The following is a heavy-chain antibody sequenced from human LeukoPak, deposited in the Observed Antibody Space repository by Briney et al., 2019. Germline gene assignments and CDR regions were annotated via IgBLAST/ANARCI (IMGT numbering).Heavy chain of an antibody. CDR1: GYTFTSYY. Sequence: ASVKVSCTASGYTFTSYYMHWVRQAPGQGLEWMGIINPSGGSTSYAQKFQGRVTMTRDMSTSTVYMELSSLRSEDTAVYYCARDVVGATQLYNWFDPWGQGTLVTVSS. CDR2: INPSGGST. V-gene: IGHV1-46*01. CDR3: ARDVVGATQLYNWFDP. D-gene: IGHD2-15*01. J-gene: IGHJ5*02.